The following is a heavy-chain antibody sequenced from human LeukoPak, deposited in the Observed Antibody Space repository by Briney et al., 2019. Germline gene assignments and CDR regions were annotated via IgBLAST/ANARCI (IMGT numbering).Heavy chain of an antibody. D-gene: IGHD3-10*01. CDR1: GVTFSSYA. CDR3: ARSKHRPGESIYETDWCDP. V-gene: IGHV1-69*13. CDR2: IIPIFGTA. J-gene: IGHJ5*02. Sequence: ASVKVSCKASGVTFSSYAISWVPQAPGQGLEWMGGIIPIFGTANYAQKFQGRVTITADESTSTAYMELSSLRSEDTAVYYCARSKHRPGESIYETDWCDPWGQGTLVTVSS.